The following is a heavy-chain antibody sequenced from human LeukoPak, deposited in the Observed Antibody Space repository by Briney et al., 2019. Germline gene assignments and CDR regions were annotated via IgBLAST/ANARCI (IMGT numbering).Heavy chain of an antibody. J-gene: IGHJ6*03. CDR3: ARGVVVKYPYMDL. V-gene: IGHV4-34*01. CDR2: ISHRGRT. D-gene: IGHD6-6*01. CDR1: GESFSAFS. Sequence: NSSETLSLTCAVHGESFSAFSWNWLRQPPGRGLEWIGEISHRGRTTYNPSLNSRVIISVDASKNQFSLNLTSVTAADTAVYYCARGVVVKYPYMDLWGQGDTVIVSS.